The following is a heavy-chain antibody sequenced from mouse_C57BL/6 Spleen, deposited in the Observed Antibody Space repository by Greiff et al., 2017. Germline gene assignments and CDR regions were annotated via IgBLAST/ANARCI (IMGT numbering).Heavy chain of an antibody. D-gene: IGHD3-2*02. CDR2: ISSGGSYT. V-gene: IGHV5-6*02. J-gene: IGHJ2*01. CDR1: GFTFSSYG. Sequence: EVKLVESGGDLVKPGGSLKLSCAASGFTFSSYGMSWVRQTPDKRLEWVATISSGGSYTYYPDSVKGRFTISSDNAKNTLYLQMSSRKTEDTATYYCARLTAQSTDYWGQGTTLTVSS. CDR3: ARLTAQSTDY.